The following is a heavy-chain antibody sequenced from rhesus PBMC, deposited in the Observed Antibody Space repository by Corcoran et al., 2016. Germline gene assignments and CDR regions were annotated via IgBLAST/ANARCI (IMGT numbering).Heavy chain of an antibody. CDR3: ARLFGNYNWYIDL. Sequence: QVQLQESGPAVVKPSETLSLTCAVSGGSVSRSNWWIWIRQSPGKGLDFIGGIYGSDGSTEYTPSLKSRVTFSIATSKNHFSLTLSSVTAADTAVYYCARLFGNYNWYIDLWGPGTPITVSS. CDR1: GGSVSRSNW. D-gene: IGHD4-35*01. V-gene: IGHV4-93*02. CDR2: IYGSDGST. J-gene: IGHJ2*01.